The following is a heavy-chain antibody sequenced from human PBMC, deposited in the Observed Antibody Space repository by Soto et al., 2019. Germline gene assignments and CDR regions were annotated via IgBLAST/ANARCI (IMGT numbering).Heavy chain of an antibody. V-gene: IGHV1-2*04. Sequence: ASVKVSCKASGYTFTGYYMHWVRQAPGQGLEWMGWINPNSGGTNYAQKFQGWVTMTRDTSISTAYMELSRLRSDDTAVYYCARGGVVPAAMPVDFDYWGQGTLVTVS. CDR1: GYTFTGYY. D-gene: IGHD2-2*01. CDR2: INPNSGGT. CDR3: ARGGVVPAAMPVDFDY. J-gene: IGHJ4*02.